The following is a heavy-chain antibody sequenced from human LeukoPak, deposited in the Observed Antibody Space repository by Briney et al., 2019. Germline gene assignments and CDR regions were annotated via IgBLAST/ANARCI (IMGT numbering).Heavy chain of an antibody. Sequence: GGSLRLSCAASGFTVSNNYMSWVRQAPGKGLEWVSLIYGGGSTFYADSVKGRFTISRDNSKNTLYLQMNSLRAVDTAVYYCARDLYYDSGGYYFSLYWGQGTLVTVSS. CDR2: IYGGGST. CDR1: GFTVSNNY. CDR3: ARDLYYDSGGYYFSLY. D-gene: IGHD3-22*01. J-gene: IGHJ4*02. V-gene: IGHV3-66*01.